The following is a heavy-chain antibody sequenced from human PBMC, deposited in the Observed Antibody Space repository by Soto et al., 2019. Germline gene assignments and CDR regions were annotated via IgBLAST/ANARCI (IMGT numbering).Heavy chain of an antibody. CDR3: YSRIVNSMDV. CDR1: GFTCIASA. V-gene: IGHV3-73*01. Sequence: PGGSLRLSSTASGFTCIASAMHWVRQASGKGLEWVGRIRSKANNYATAYAASVEGRFTISRDDSKNTAYLQMNSLKTEDTAVYYCYSRIVNSMDVWGQGTTVTVSS. CDR2: IRSKANNYAT. D-gene: IGHD1-26*01. J-gene: IGHJ6*02.